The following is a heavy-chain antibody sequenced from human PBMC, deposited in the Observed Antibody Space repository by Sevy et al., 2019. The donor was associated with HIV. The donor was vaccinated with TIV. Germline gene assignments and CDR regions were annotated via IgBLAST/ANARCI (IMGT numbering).Heavy chain of an antibody. V-gene: IGHV3-74*01. CDR3: AREESVLGAFDI. J-gene: IGHJ3*02. CDR1: GFTFSSYW. CDR2: INSDGSST. Sequence: GGSLRLSCAASGFTFSSYWMHWVRQAPGKGLVWVSRINSDGSSTSDADSVKGRFTISRDNAKNTLYLQMNSLRAEDTAVYYCAREESVLGAFDIWGQGTMVTVSS. D-gene: IGHD1-1*01.